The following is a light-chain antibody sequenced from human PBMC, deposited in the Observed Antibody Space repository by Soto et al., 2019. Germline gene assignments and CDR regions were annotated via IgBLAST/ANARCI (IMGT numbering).Light chain of an antibody. CDR2: EVS. CDR3: CSYTSSTSAV. CDR1: SSDVGRYNY. Sequence: QSALTQPASVSGSPGQSITISCTGTSSDVGRYNYVSWFQQHPGKAPKLMIFEVSTRPSGVSNRFSGSKSGNTASLTISGLQHDDEADYYCCSYTSSTSAVFGGGTKLTVL. J-gene: IGLJ2*01. V-gene: IGLV2-14*01.